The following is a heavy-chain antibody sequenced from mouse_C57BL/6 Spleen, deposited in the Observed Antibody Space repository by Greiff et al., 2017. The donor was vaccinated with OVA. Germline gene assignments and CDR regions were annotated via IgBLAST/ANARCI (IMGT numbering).Heavy chain of an antibody. V-gene: IGHV1-7*01. J-gene: IGHJ3*01. Sequence: VQGVESGAELAKPGASVKLSCKASGYTFTSYWMHWVKQRPGQGLEWIGYINPSSGYTKYNQKFKDKATLTADKSSSTAYMQLSSLTYEDSAVYYCARDGYDGGAWFAYWGQGTLVTVSA. CDR1: GYTFTSYW. CDR2: INPSSGYT. D-gene: IGHD2-2*01. CDR3: ARDGYDGGAWFAY.